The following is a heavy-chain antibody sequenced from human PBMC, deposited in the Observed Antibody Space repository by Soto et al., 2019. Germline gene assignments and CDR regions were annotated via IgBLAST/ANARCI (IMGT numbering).Heavy chain of an antibody. Sequence: LRLSCAASGFTFSSYGMHWVRQAPGKGLEWVAVIWYDGSNKYYADSVKGRFTISRDNSKNTLYLQMNSLRAEDTAVYYCARDPSSPYSSSWYPEIRYYYYGMAVWGQGTTVTVSS. CDR2: IWYDGSNK. CDR1: GFTFSSYG. CDR3: ARDPSSPYSSSWYPEIRYYYYGMAV. D-gene: IGHD6-13*01. J-gene: IGHJ6*02. V-gene: IGHV3-33*01.